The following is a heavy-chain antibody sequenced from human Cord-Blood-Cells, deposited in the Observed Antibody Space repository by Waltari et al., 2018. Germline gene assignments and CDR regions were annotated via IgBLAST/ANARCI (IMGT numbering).Heavy chain of an antibody. J-gene: IGHJ4*02. CDR2: IYPGDSDT. CDR3: ARQLRTMVRGVIITYFDY. CDR1: GYSFTTYW. V-gene: IGHV5-51*01. Sequence: EVQLVQSGAEVKKPGESLKISCKGSGYSFTTYWIGWVRQMPGEDLEWMGIIYPGDSDTRYSPSFQGQVTISADKSISTAYLQWSSLKASDTAMYYCARQLRTMVRGVIITYFDYWGQGTLVTVSS. D-gene: IGHD3-10*01.